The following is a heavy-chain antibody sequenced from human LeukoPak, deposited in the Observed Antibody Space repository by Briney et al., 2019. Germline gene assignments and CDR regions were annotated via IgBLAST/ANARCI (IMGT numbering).Heavy chain of an antibody. D-gene: IGHD3-16*02. CDR3: ARAEIKLYYQRRHYCGY. CDR2: INHSGST. J-gene: IGHJ4*02. Sequence: SETLSLTCAVSGGSFSAKYWSWISQPPGKGLEWIGEINHSGSTNYNPSLKSRVTISVDTSKNQFSLKLSSVTAADTAVDYCARAEIKLYYQRRHYCGYWGQGTLVTVSS. V-gene: IGHV4-34*01. CDR1: GGSFSAKY.